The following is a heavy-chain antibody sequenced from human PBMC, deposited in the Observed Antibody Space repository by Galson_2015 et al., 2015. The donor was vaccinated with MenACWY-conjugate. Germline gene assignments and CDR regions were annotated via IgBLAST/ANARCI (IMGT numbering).Heavy chain of an antibody. Sequence: SLRLSCAASGFTFSSYAMTWVRQAPGKGLEWVLSISARGASTFYADSVKGRFTISRDTSTNTLDLQMNSLRAEDTAVYYCAKLNRELPYYFGMDVWGQGTTVTVSS. J-gene: IGHJ6*02. V-gene: IGHV3-23*01. CDR3: AKLNRELPYYFGMDV. CDR1: GFTFSSYA. CDR2: ISARGAST. D-gene: IGHD1-26*01.